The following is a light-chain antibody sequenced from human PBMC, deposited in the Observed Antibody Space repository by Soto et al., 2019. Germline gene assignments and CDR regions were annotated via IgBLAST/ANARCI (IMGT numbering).Light chain of an antibody. CDR2: RAS. V-gene: IGKV1-5*03. Sequence: DIQMTQSPCSLSASVGDRVTITCRASQSISNWLAWYQQKPGKAPKLLVYRASTLQSGVPSRFSGSGSGTEFTLTISSLQPDDFATYYCQQYNTYWTFGQGTTV. CDR1: QSISNW. J-gene: IGKJ1*01. CDR3: QQYNTYWT.